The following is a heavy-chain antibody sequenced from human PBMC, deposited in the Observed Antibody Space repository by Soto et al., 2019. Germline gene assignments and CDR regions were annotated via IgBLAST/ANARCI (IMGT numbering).Heavy chain of an antibody. CDR2: IYDNGGA. J-gene: IGHJ4*02. V-gene: IGHV4-31*03. CDR1: GDSISRGGYS. Sequence: LHLKESGPGRVKPPKPLSSPSTVSGDSISRGGYSWSWIRQHPGKGLEWIGYIYDNGGAYYSPSLRGRVVISLDRSENQFSLRLSSVTAADTAVYYCARVKGGTTRRAFDSWGQGTLVTVSS. CDR3: ARVKGGTTRRAFDS. D-gene: IGHD1-7*01.